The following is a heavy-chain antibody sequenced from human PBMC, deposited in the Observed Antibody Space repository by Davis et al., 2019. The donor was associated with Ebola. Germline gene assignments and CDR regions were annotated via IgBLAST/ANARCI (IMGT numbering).Heavy chain of an antibody. V-gene: IGHV3-30*03. CDR2: VSYDGIKK. CDR1: GFTFSYYG. J-gene: IGHJ4*02. Sequence: GESLKISCAASGFTFSYYGMQWVRQAPGKGLDWVAVVSYDGIKKYYADSVKGRFTISRDNSKNTLYLQMNSLRAEDTAVYYCAREWENYGDYMGYFDYWGQGTLVTVSS. D-gene: IGHD4-17*01. CDR3: AREWENYGDYMGYFDY.